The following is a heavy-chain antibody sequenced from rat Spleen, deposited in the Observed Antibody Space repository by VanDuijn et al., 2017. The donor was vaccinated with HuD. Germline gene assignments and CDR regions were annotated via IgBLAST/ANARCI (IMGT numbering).Heavy chain of an antibody. J-gene: IGHJ2*01. V-gene: IGHV5-29*01. Sequence: EVQLVESDGGLVQPGRSLKLSCAASGFTFSDYYMAWVRQAPTKGLEWVATISYDGSSTYYRDSVKGRFTISRDNAKSTLYLQMDSLGSEDTATYYCARHRYDGTPGDYWGQGVMVTVSS. CDR3: ARHRYDGTPGDY. CDR1: GFTFSDYY. CDR2: ISYDGSST. D-gene: IGHD1-12*02.